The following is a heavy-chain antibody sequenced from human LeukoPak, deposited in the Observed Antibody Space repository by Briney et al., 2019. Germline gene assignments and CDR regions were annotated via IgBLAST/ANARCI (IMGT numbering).Heavy chain of an antibody. CDR2: INHSGST. Sequence: PSETLSLTCAVYGGSFSGYYWSWIRQPPGKGLEWIGEINHSGSTNYNPSLKSRVTISVDTSKNQFSLKLSSVTAADTAVYYCARDLGVGLDPHGDYGRWFDPWGQGTLVTVSS. D-gene: IGHD4-17*01. V-gene: IGHV4-34*01. CDR3: ARDLGVGLDPHGDYGRWFDP. CDR1: GGSFSGYY. J-gene: IGHJ5*02.